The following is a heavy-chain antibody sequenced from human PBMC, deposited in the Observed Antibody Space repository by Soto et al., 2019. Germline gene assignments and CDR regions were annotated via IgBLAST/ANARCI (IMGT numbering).Heavy chain of an antibody. D-gene: IGHD3-3*01. J-gene: IGHJ4*02. CDR3: AREDYDFWSGNQPFDY. CDR1: GYTFTSYA. V-gene: IGHV1-3*01. Sequence: QVQLVQSGAEVKKPGASVKVSCKASGYTFTSYAMHWVRQAPGQRLEWMGWINAGNGSTKYSQKFQGRVTITRDTSASTAYMELSSLRSEDTAVYYCAREDYDFWSGNQPFDYWGQGTLVTVSS. CDR2: INAGNGST.